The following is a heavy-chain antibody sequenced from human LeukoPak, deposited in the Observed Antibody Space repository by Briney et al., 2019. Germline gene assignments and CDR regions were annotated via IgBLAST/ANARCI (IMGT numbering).Heavy chain of an antibody. CDR3: ARGTALQDY. D-gene: IGHD2-2*02. CDR1: GSTFSTYW. CDR2: INSDGSTT. V-gene: IGHV3-74*01. J-gene: IGHJ4*02. Sequence: GGSLRLSCAASGSTFSTYWMHWVRQAPGKGLVWVSHINSDGSTTSYADSVKGRFTISRDNAQNTLYLQMNSLRAEDTAVYYCARGTALQDYWGQGTLVTVSS.